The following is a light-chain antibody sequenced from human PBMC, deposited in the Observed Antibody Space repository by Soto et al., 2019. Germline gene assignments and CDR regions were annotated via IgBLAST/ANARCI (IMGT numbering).Light chain of an antibody. CDR3: CSYAGTYTYV. J-gene: IGLJ1*01. Sequence: QSVLTQPRSVSGSPGQSVTTSCTGTDTNIGFYNFVSWYQQHPDKAPHLVIYDVNKRPSGVPDRFSGSKSGKTASLTISGLQADDEADYFCCSYAGTYTYVFGTGTKV. V-gene: IGLV2-11*01. CDR1: DTNIGFYNF. CDR2: DVN.